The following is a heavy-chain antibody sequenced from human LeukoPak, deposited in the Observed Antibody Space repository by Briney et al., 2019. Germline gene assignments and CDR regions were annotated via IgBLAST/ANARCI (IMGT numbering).Heavy chain of an antibody. V-gene: IGHV1-46*01. CDR3: ARAAWDCSGGSCYGSYYYYYGMDV. J-gene: IGHJ6*02. CDR1: GYTFTSYY. CDR2: INPSGGGT. D-gene: IGHD2-15*01. Sequence: GASVRVSCKASGYTFTSYYMHWVRQAPGQGLEWMGIINPSGGGTSYAQKFQGRVTMTRDTSTSTVYMELSSLRSEDTAVYYCARAAWDCSGGSCYGSYYYYYGMDVWGQGTTVTVSS.